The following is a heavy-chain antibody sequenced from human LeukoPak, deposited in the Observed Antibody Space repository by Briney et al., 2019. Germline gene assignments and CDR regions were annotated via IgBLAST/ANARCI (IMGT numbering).Heavy chain of an antibody. V-gene: IGHV1-18*01. J-gene: IGHJ5*02. CDR2: ISAYNGNT. Sequence: GASVKVSCKASGYTFTSYGISWVRHAPGQGLEWMGWISAYNGNTNYAQKLQGRVTMTTDTSTSTAYMELRSLRSDDTAVYYCARDRIGGADRPYFWEDWFDPWGQGTLVTVSS. D-gene: IGHD6-6*01. CDR1: GYTFTSYG. CDR3: ARDRIGGADRPYFWEDWFDP.